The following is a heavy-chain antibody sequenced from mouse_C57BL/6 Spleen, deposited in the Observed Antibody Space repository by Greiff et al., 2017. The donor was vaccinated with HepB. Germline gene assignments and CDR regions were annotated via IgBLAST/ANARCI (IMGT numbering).Heavy chain of an antibody. CDR3: ARKSHYGSSYWYFDV. J-gene: IGHJ1*03. CDR1: GYTFTDYY. V-gene: IGHV1-19*01. CDR2: INPYNGGT. D-gene: IGHD1-1*01. Sequence: EVQLQQSGPVLVKPGASVKMSCKASGYTFTDYYMNWVKQSHGKSLEWIGVINPYNGGTSYNQKFKGKATLTVDKSSSTAYMELNSLTSEDSAVYYCARKSHYGSSYWYFDVWGKGTTVTVSS.